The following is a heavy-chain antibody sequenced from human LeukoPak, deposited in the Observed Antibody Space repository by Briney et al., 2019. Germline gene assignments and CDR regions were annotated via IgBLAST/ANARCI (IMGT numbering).Heavy chain of an antibody. J-gene: IGHJ3*02. V-gene: IGHV3-21*01. D-gene: IGHD3-3*01. CDR1: GFTFSSYS. Sequence: GGSLRLSCAASGFTFSSYSMNWVRQAPGKGLEWVSSISSSSSYIYYADSVKGRFTISRDNAKNSLYLQMNSLRAEDTAVYYCARDRAYYDFWSGQPDDAFDIWGQGTMVTVSS. CDR2: ISSSSSYI. CDR3: ARDRAYYDFWSGQPDDAFDI.